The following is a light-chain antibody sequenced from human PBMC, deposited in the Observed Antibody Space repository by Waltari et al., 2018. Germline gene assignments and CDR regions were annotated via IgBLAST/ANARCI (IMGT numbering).Light chain of an antibody. CDR3: NSYAGSNNNV. J-gene: IGLJ1*01. V-gene: IGLV2-8*01. Sequence: QSALTQPPSASGSPGQSVTISCTGTSNDVGAYNYVPLYQQHPGKAPKLMIYEVTKRHSGVPDRFSGSKSGNTASLTVSGLQAEDEADYYCNSYAGSNNNVFGTGTKVTVL. CDR2: EVT. CDR1: SNDVGAYNY.